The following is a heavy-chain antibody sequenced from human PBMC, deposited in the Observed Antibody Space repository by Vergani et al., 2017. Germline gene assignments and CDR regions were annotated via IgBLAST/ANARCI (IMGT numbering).Heavy chain of an antibody. D-gene: IGHD6-25*01. CDR1: GYSISRGYY. Sequence: QVQLQESGPGLVKPSETLSLTCSVSGYSISRGYYWGWIRQPPGKGLEWIASVFHSGSAYYNPSLRRRVTISVGTSKNQFSLRLTTLTAAHTAVYYCARVDTQVPATSHFYYMDVWGKGTTVVVSS. J-gene: IGHJ6*03. CDR2: VFHSGSA. V-gene: IGHV4-38-2*02. CDR3: ARVDTQVPATSHFYYMDV.